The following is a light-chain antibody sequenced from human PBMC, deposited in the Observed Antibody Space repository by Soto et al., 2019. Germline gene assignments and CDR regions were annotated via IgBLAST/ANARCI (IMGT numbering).Light chain of an antibody. CDR2: GAS. J-gene: IGKJ1*01. CDR1: QSVSSSY. CDR3: QQYGSPTWT. V-gene: IGKV3-20*01. Sequence: EIVLTQSPGTLSLSPGERATLSCRASQSVSSSYLAWYQQKPGQAPRLLIYGASSRATGIPDRFSGSGFGTDFTLTISRLEPEDFAVYYCQQYGSPTWTFGQGTKVDIK.